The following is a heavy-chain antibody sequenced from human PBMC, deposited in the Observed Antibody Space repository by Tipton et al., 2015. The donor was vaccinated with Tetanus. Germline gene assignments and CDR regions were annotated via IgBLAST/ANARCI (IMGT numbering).Heavy chain of an antibody. Sequence: GLVKPSQTLSLTCRVSGGSISSGGYFWNWVRQHPGKGLEWIGYIYYSGDTYINPSLKSRVTTSVDTSKNQFSLKVTSVTAADTAVYFCTGDDYYDTSLRDYYGMDVWGPGTTVTVSS. CDR1: GGSISSGGYF. CDR3: TGDDYYDTSLRDYYGMDV. V-gene: IGHV4-31*03. D-gene: IGHD3-22*01. CDR2: IYYSGDT. J-gene: IGHJ6*02.